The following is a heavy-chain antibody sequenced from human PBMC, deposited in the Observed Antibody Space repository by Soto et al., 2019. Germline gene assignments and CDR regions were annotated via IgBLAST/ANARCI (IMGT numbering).Heavy chain of an antibody. J-gene: IGHJ4*02. CDR3: ARLPGYCSSTSCYKFDY. CDR1: GWSFSGYY. D-gene: IGHD2-2*02. V-gene: IGHV4-34*01. Sequence: SETLSLTCAFYGWSFSGYYWSWIRQPPGKGLEWIGEINHSGSTNYNPSLKSRVTISVDTSKNQFSLKLSSVTAADTAVYYCARLPGYCSSTSCYKFDYWGQGTLVTVSS. CDR2: INHSGST.